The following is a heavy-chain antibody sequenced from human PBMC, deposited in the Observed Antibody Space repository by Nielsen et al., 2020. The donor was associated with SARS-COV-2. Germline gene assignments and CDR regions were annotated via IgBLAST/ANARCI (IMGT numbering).Heavy chain of an antibody. V-gene: IGHV3-30*18. CDR1: GFTFSSYG. CDR3: AKDSGDYSNYGMDV. CDR2: ISYDGSNK. Sequence: GESLKISCAASGFTFSSYGMHWVRQAPGKGLEWVAVISYDGSNKYYADSVKGRFTISRDNSKNTLYLQMNSLRAEDTALYYCAKDSGDYSNYGMDVWGQGTTVTVSS. D-gene: IGHD4-11*01. J-gene: IGHJ6*02.